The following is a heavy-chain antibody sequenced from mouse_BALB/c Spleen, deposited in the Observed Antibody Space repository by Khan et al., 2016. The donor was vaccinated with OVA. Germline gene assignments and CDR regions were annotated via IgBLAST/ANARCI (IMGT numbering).Heavy chain of an antibody. CDR1: GFIIKDYY. V-gene: IGHV14-1*02. Sequence: VPLQQSGAELVRPGALVKLSCKASGFIIKDYYMHWVKQRPEQGLVWIGRIDPENGDTIYDPKFQGKASITSDTSSNTAYLQLSSLTSEDTAVYYCARDGYSPWFAYWGQGTLVTVSA. CDR2: IDPENGDT. J-gene: IGHJ3*01. D-gene: IGHD2-3*01. CDR3: ARDGYSPWFAY.